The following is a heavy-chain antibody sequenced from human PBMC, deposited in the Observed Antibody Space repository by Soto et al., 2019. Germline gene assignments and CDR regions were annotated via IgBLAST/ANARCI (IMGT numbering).Heavy chain of an antibody. CDR2: IDGSSDYT. CDR1: GFLFTDYY. V-gene: IGHV3-11*06. CDR3: ARDLRFSSTNYFDF. Sequence: QVQLVESGGGLVKPGGSLRLSSTPSGFLFTDYYMSGFRHPPGKGLEWLAYIDGSSDYTNSADSVKGRFTISRDNAKNSVFLQMNNLRADDTAVYYCARDLRFSSTNYFDFWGRGTLVTVSS. D-gene: IGHD2-8*01. J-gene: IGHJ4*02.